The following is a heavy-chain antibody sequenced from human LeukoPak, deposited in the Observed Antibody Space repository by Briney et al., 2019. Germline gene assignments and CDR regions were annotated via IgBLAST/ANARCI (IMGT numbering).Heavy chain of an antibody. CDR3: AKRGVVIRVFLVGFHKEAYYFDS. CDR2: ISDSGGRT. D-gene: IGHD3-10*01. CDR1: GITLSNYG. V-gene: IGHV3-23*01. J-gene: IGHJ4*02. Sequence: GGSLRLSCAVSGITLSNYGMSWVCQAPGKGLEWVAGISDSGGRTNYADSVKGRFTISRDNPKNTLYLQMNSLRAEDTAVYFCAKRGVVIRVFLVGFHKEAYYFDSWGQGALVTVSS.